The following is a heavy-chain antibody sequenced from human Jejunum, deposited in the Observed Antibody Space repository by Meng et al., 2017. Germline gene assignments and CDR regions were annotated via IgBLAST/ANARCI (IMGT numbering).Heavy chain of an antibody. CDR3: ARDLQALTVYGLEPSDL. CDR1: GCALSDFC. J-gene: IGHJ3*01. V-gene: IGHV3-11*01. D-gene: IGHD2-8*01. Sequence: GGSLRLACTASGCALSDFCMGWIRQVLGKGLEWVSYITESSTTIYYADSVKGRFTVSRDNAKNSLYLQMNNLRAEDTAVYYCARDLQALTVYGLEPSDLCGQGTMVPVS. CDR2: ITESSTTI.